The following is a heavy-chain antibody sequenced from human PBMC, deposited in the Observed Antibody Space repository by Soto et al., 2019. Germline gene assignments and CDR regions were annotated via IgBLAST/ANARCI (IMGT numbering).Heavy chain of an antibody. D-gene: IGHD3-16*01. CDR2: ISGYNGYT. J-gene: IGHJ4*02. CDR3: ARYRDYSHTDADIDY. V-gene: IGHV1-18*01. CDR1: GYNFNTYG. Sequence: ASVKVSCKTSGYNFNTYGIIWVRQAPGQGLEWMGWISGYNGYTKYTESLEDRVTLSTDTSTSTAYLELGSLRSGDTALYFCARYRDYSHTDADIDYWGQGTLVTVSS.